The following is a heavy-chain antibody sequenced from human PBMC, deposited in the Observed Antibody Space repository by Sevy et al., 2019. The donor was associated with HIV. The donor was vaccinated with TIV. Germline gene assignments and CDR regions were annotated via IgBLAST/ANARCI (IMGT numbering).Heavy chain of an antibody. J-gene: IGHJ3*02. CDR1: GGTFHNYA. D-gene: IGHD2-2*03. CDR2: IIPILDIA. Sequence: ASVKVSCKASGGTFHNYAISWVRQAPGQGLEWMGGIIPILDIANYAQNLQGRVTITADKFTSTAYMELNSLRSEDTAVYYCARSKSGYCSSTSCFGPFDIWGQGTMVTVSS. V-gene: IGHV1-69*10. CDR3: ARSKSGYCSSTSCFGPFDI.